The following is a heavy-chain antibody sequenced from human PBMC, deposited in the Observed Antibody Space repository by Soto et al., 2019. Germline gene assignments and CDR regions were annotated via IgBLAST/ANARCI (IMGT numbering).Heavy chain of an antibody. V-gene: IGHV3-30-3*01. CDR2: ISYDGSNK. J-gene: IGHJ6*02. CDR1: GFTFSSYA. CDR3: ARVLKAAAGTGGGYCYYGMDV. Sequence: PVGSLRLSCAASGFTFSSYAMHWVRQAPGKGLGWVAVISYDGSNKYYADSVKGRFTISRDNSKNTLYLQMNSLRAEDTAVYYCARVLKAAAGTGGGYCYYGMDVWGQGTTVTVSS. D-gene: IGHD6-13*01.